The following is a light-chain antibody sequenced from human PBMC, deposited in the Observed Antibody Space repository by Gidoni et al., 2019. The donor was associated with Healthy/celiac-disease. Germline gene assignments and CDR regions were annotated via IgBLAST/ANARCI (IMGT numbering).Light chain of an antibody. CDR2: AAS. CDR3: QQSYSTPYT. CDR1: PSISSY. V-gene: IGKV1-39*01. J-gene: IGKJ2*01. Sequence: DIQMTQSPSSLSTSVGDRVTITCRASPSISSYLTWYQQNPGKAPKLLIHAASSLQSGVPSRVSGSGSGTDFTLTISSLQPEDFATYYCQQSYSTPYTFGQGTKLESK.